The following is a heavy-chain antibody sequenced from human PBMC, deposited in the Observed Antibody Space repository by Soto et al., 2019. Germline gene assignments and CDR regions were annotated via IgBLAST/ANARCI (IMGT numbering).Heavy chain of an antibody. CDR1: GFTFSGYW. D-gene: IGHD3-22*01. CDR3: ARQKAWTGEWLSLYAPGMDV. Sequence: GGSLRLSCAASGFTFSGYWMHWVRQAPGKGLEWVAVISYDGSNKYYADSVKGRFTISRDNSKNTLYLQVNSLRAEDTAVYYCARQKAWTGEWLSLYAPGMDVWGQGTTVTVSS. CDR2: ISYDGSNK. V-gene: IGHV3-30*03. J-gene: IGHJ6*02.